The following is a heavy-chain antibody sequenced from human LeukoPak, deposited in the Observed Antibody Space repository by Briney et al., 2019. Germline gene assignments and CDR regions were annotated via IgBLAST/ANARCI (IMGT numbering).Heavy chain of an antibody. Sequence: GGSLRLSCAASGFTFSSYSMNWVRQAPGKGLEWVSSISSSSSYIYYADSVKGRFTISRDNAKNSLYLQMNSLRAEDTAVYYCARISPQLYTVPSGYWYFDLWDRGTLVTVSS. J-gene: IGHJ2*01. CDR1: GFTFSSYS. V-gene: IGHV3-21*01. D-gene: IGHD4-17*01. CDR2: ISSSSSYI. CDR3: ARISPQLYTVPSGYWYFDL.